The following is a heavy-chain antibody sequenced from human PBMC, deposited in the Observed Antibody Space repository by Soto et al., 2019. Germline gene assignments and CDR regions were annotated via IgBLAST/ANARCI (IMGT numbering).Heavy chain of an antibody. CDR3: ARSGYTYGWERYFDY. Sequence: XATLSLTFTVSGGSISSSSVYWGWIRQPPGKGLEWIGSIYYSGSTYYNPSLKSRVTISVDTSKNQFSLKLSSVTAADTAVYYCARSGYTYGWERYFDYWGQGTLVTVSS. J-gene: IGHJ4*02. CDR2: IYYSGST. D-gene: IGHD5-18*01. CDR1: GGSISSSSVY. V-gene: IGHV4-39*01.